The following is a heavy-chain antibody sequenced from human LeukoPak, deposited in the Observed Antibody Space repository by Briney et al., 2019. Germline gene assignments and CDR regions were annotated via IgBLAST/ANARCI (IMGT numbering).Heavy chain of an antibody. CDR1: GFTFSNYG. CDR3: AREDYYDSSGYYPDY. V-gene: IGHV3-33*01. Sequence: GRSLRLSCAASGFTFSNYGMHWVRQAPGKGLEWVAVIWYDGSNKYYADSVKGRFTISRDNSENTLYLQMNSLRAEDTAVYYCAREDYYDSSGYYPDYWGQGTLVTVSS. J-gene: IGHJ4*02. CDR2: IWYDGSNK. D-gene: IGHD3-22*01.